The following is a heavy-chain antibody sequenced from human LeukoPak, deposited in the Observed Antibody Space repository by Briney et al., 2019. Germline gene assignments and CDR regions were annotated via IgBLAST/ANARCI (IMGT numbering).Heavy chain of an antibody. J-gene: IGHJ3*02. V-gene: IGHV1-18*01. CDR3: ARGLTYYYGSGSYHDAFGI. CDR2: ISAYNGNT. Sequence: ASVKVSCKASGYTFTSYGISWVRQAPGQGLEWMGWISAYNGNTNYPQKLQGRVTMTTDTSTSTAYMELRSLRSDDTAVYYCARGLTYYYGSGSYHDAFGIWGQGTMLTVSS. D-gene: IGHD3-10*01. CDR1: GYTFTSYG.